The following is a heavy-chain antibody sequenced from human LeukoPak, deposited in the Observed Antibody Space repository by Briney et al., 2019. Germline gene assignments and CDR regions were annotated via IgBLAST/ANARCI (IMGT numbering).Heavy chain of an antibody. CDR1: GGSISNYY. J-gene: IGHJ6*03. V-gene: IGHV4-59*01. CDR3: ARFLYMSGYDGPTREEDHYYYYMDV. D-gene: IGHD5-12*01. CDR2: IYYSGST. Sequence: PSETLSLTCTVSGGSISNYYWSWIRQPPGKGLEWIGYIYYSGSTKYNPSLKSRVTISVDTSKNQFSLRLSSVTAEDTAVYYCARFLYMSGYDGPTREEDHYYYYMDVWGKGTTVTVSS.